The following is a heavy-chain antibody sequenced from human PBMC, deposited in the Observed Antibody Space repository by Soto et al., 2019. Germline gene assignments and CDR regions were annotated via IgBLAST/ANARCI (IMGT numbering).Heavy chain of an antibody. CDR3: AKDVSLRRGFDP. CDR1: GASIRSYH. J-gene: IGHJ5*02. Sequence: QVQLQESGPGLVKPSETLSLTCAVSGASIRSYHWSWIRQPAGKGLEWIGRMQHTGNTNYNPSLKSRVTMSVDTSKNQISLKMTSVTAADTAVYFCAKDVSLRRGFDPWGQGILVIVSS. D-gene: IGHD3-16*01. V-gene: IGHV4-4*07. CDR2: MQHTGNT.